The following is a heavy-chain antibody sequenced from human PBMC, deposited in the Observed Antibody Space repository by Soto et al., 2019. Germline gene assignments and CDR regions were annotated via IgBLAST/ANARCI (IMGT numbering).Heavy chain of an antibody. Sequence: EGQLLQSGGGLVQPGGSLRVSCAASGFTFSSSGMSWVRQAPGKGLEWVSSISVRGNYRYYADSVKGRFTISRDNSKNTLYLQMNSLTDEDTAVYYCANHGGFDFWGQGTMVAVSS. D-gene: IGHD4-17*01. CDR3: ANHGGFDF. CDR1: GFTFSSSG. CDR2: ISVRGNYR. J-gene: IGHJ3*01. V-gene: IGHV3-23*01.